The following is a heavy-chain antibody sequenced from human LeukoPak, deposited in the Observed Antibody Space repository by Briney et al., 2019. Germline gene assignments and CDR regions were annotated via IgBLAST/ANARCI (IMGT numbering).Heavy chain of an antibody. V-gene: IGHV4-34*01. CDR3: ARADILTGYYPGDWFDP. J-gene: IGHJ5*02. D-gene: IGHD3-9*01. Sequence: SETLSLTCAVYGGSFSGYYWSWIRQPPGKGLEWIGEINHSGSTNYNPSLKSRVTISVDTSKNQFSLKLSSVTAADTAVYYCARADILTGYYPGDWFDPWGQETLVTVSS. CDR1: GGSFSGYY. CDR2: INHSGST.